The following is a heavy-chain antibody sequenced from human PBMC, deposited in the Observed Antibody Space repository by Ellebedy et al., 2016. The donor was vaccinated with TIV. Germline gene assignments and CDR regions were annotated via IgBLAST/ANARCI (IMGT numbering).Heavy chain of an antibody. J-gene: IGHJ1*01. CDR1: GYPFTSYD. Sequence: ASVKVSXXASGYPFTSYDINWVRQATGQGLEWMGWMNPDSGNTGYAQKFQGRVTMTKNTSARTAYIELSSLTSEDTAVYYCARGRCHGDKCYSSYFYHWGQGTLVTVSS. CDR2: MNPDSGNT. V-gene: IGHV1-8*01. D-gene: IGHD2-15*01. CDR3: ARGRCHGDKCYSSYFYH.